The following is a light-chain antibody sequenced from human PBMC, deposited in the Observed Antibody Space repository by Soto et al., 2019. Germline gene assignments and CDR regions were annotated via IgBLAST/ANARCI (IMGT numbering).Light chain of an antibody. Sequence: QSALTQPASVSGSPGQSITISCTGTSSDVGGYNYVSWYQQHPGKAPKLMIYEVSNRPSGVPDRFSGSKSGTSASLAITGLQAEDEADYYCQSYDSSLSALFGGGTKLTVL. CDR1: SSDVGGYNY. CDR2: EVS. V-gene: IGLV2-14*01. CDR3: QSYDSSLSAL. J-gene: IGLJ2*01.